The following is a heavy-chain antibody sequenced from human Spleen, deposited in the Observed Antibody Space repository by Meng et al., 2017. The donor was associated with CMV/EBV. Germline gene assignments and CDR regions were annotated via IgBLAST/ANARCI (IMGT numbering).Heavy chain of an antibody. J-gene: IGHJ5*02. CDR3: ARATVPAGSSRPSTWFDP. Sequence: PFTGCYIPWVRQAPARGLEWMGWINPHAGGTKYAQTFQGRVTLTRDPSMTTAFMEVTSLRSDDTAIYYCARATVPAGSSRPSTWFDPWGQGTLVTVSS. V-gene: IGHV1-2*02. D-gene: IGHD4-11*01. CDR2: INPHAGGT. CDR1: PFTGCY.